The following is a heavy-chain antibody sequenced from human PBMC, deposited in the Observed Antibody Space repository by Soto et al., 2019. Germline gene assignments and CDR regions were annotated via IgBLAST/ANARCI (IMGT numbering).Heavy chain of an antibody. D-gene: IGHD4-4*01. CDR3: ARKHSLDYIRWGLDP. Sequence: ASVKVSCKASGGTFSSYAISWVRQAPGQGLEWMGRINPMIDNTNYAQKFQGRVTMTRDTSMDTAYLELTGLTSDDTATYYCARKHSLDYIRWGLDPWGQGTLVTVSS. CDR1: GGTFSSYA. V-gene: IGHV1-2*02. CDR2: INPMIDNT. J-gene: IGHJ5*02.